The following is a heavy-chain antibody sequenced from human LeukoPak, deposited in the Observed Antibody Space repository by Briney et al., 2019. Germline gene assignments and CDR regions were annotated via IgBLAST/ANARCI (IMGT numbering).Heavy chain of an antibody. D-gene: IGHD3-9*01. CDR1: GFTFSSYS. CDR2: ISSSSSYV. V-gene: IGHV3-21*01. CDR3: ARDDPDSIFDY. J-gene: IGHJ4*02. Sequence: PGGSLRLSCAASGFTFSSYSMNWVRQAPGKGLEWVSSISSSSSYVYYADSVKGRLTISRDNAKNSLYLQMNSLRAEDTAVYYCARDDPDSIFDYWGQGTLVTVSS.